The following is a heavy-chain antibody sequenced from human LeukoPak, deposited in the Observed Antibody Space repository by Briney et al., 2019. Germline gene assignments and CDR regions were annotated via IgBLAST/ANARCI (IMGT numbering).Heavy chain of an antibody. CDR3: ARNNGMDV. CDR1: GFSLSSHR. V-gene: IGHV3-7*03. CDR2: VNRDGSET. J-gene: IGHJ6*02. Sequence: GGSLRLSCAASGFSLSSHRMTWVRQVPGRGPEWVANVNRDGSETYYLDSVKGRFTISKDNAKNSLYLQMNSLGAEDTALYHCARNNGMDVWGQGTTVIVSS.